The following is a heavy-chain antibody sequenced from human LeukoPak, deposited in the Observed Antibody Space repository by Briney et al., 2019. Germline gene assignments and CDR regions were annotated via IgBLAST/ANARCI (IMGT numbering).Heavy chain of an antibody. CDR1: GGSISSSSYY. Sequence: PSETLSLTCTVSGGSISSSSYYWGWIRQPPGKGLEWIGSIYYSGSTYYNPSLKSRVTISVDTSKNQFSLKLSSVTAADTAVYYCARGGYYYYYMDVWSKGTTVTVSS. CDR3: ARGGYYYYYMDV. CDR2: IYYSGST. V-gene: IGHV4-39*01. D-gene: IGHD3-16*01. J-gene: IGHJ6*03.